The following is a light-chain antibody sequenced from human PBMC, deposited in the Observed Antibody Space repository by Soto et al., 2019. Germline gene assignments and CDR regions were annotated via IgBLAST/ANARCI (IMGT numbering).Light chain of an antibody. CDR3: SSDTSSSTLV. Sequence: QSALTQPASVSGSPGQSITISFPGTSSDVGGYNYVSWYQQHPGKAPKLLIYEVSNRPSGVSNRFSGSKSGNTDSLTISGLQAEDEADYYCSSDTSSSTLVFGGGTKLTVL. J-gene: IGLJ3*02. CDR1: SSDVGGYNY. V-gene: IGLV2-14*01. CDR2: EVS.